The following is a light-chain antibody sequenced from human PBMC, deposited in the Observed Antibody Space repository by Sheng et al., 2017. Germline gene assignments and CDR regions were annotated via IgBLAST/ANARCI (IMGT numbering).Light chain of an antibody. V-gene: IGKV3-15*01. CDR1: QSVSSN. CDR3: QQYGSSFYT. J-gene: IGKJ2*01. Sequence: EIVMTQSPATLSVSPGERATLSCRASQSVSSNLAWYQQKPGQAPRLLIYGASTRATGIPARFSGSGSGTDFTLTISRLEPEDFAVYYCQQYGSSFYTFGQGTKLEI. CDR2: GAS.